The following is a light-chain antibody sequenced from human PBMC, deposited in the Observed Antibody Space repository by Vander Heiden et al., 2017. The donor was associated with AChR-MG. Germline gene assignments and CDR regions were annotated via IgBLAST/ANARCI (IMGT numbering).Light chain of an antibody. V-gene: IGLV1-40*01. CDR3: QSYDSSLNVV. CDR2: NNF. Sequence: QSVLTHPPSVSGAPGQRVPIPCTVSSANLGAGYYVHWFQQLPKTAPKLVIANNFDRPSGVPDRFSGSKSGTSASLTITGLQAEDEADYYCQSYDSSLNVVFGGGTKVTVL. J-gene: IGLJ2*01. CDR1: SANLGAGYY.